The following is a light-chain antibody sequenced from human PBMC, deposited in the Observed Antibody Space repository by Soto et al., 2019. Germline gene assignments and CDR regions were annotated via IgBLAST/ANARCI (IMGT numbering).Light chain of an antibody. Sequence: QSVLTQPASVSGSPGQSITISCTGTSSDVGGYNYVSWYQQHPGKAPKLMIYDVSNRPSGVSNRFSGSKSGNTASLTISWLQAEEEAYYYCRPYTSRRTLTHFVFRTGTKVTVL. J-gene: IGLJ1*01. CDR1: SSDVGGYNY. CDR3: RPYTSRRTLTHFV. V-gene: IGLV2-14*01. CDR2: DVS.